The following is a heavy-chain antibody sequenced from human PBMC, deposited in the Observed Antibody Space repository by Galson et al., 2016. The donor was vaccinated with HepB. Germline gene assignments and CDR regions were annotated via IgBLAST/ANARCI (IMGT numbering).Heavy chain of an antibody. Sequence: SLRLSCAPSGFSVSNNYMNWVRQAPGKGLEWVSVIYSGDYTYYADSVEGRFTISRDISKNTLYLQMNRLRAEDTAVYYCARDLVVTRNYYYYHYMGVWGQGTLVTVSS. D-gene: IGHD3-22*01. J-gene: IGHJ6*03. CDR2: IYSGDYT. V-gene: IGHV3-53*01. CDR3: ARDLVVTRNYYYYHYMGV. CDR1: GFSVSNNY.